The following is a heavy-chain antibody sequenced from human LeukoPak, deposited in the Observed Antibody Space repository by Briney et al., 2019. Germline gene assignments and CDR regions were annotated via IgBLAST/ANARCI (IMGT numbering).Heavy chain of an antibody. CDR2: IYTSGST. CDR1: GGSISSYY. Sequence: SETLSLTCSVSGGSISSYYWSWIRKPAGKGLEWIGRIYTSGSTNYNPSLKSRVTMSVDTSKNQCSLKLSSVTAADTAVYYCARDSGDFWSGYTPYFDYWGQGTLVTVSS. J-gene: IGHJ4*02. CDR3: ARDSGDFWSGYTPYFDY. V-gene: IGHV4-4*07. D-gene: IGHD3-3*01.